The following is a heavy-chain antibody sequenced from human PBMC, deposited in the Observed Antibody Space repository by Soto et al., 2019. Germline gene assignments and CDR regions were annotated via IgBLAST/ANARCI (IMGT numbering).Heavy chain of an antibody. J-gene: IGHJ5*02. CDR3: ARGSEAWFDP. CDR2: VYSTEIT. CDR1: GDSISSHF. V-gene: IGHV4-59*11. Sequence: SETLSLTCTVSGDSISSHFWSWIRQPPGKGLEWIGYVYSTEITNYNPSLKSRVAMSIDTSKNQFSLKVRSVTAADTAVYYCARGSEAWFDPWGQGTLVTVSS.